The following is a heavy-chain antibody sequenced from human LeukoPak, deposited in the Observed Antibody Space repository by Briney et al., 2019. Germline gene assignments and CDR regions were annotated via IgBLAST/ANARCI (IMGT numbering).Heavy chain of an antibody. J-gene: IGHJ4*02. Sequence: PGGSLRLSCAASGFTFDDHGMNWVRQAPGKGLEWVSGINWNGGSTSYADSVKGRFTISRDNAKNSLYLQMQSLRAEDTALYHCVRSGIYYDSSGYYLAFDYWGQGTLVTVSS. CDR1: GFTFDDHG. CDR3: VRSGIYYDSSGYYLAFDY. V-gene: IGHV3-20*01. CDR2: INWNGGST. D-gene: IGHD3-22*01.